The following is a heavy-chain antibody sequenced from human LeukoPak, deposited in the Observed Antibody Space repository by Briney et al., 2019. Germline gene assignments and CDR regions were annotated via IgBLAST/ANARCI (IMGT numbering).Heavy chain of an antibody. J-gene: IGHJ4*02. D-gene: IGHD3-22*01. CDR1: GGSISTSNYY. V-gene: IGHV4-39*01. CDR2: IFYSGST. CDR3: ARQPSEYYYDSSGYHGYFDY. Sequence: SETLSLTCTVSGGSISTSNYYWGWIRQPPGKGLEWIGNIFYSGSTYYSPSLKSRVTISVDTSKNQFSLKLSSVTAADTAVYYCARQPSEYYYDSSGYHGYFDYWGQGTLVTVSS.